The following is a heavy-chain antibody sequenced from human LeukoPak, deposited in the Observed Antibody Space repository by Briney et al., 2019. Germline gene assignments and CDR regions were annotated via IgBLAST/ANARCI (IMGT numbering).Heavy chain of an antibody. D-gene: IGHD4-11*01. CDR3: ARGPDSKAIDY. Sequence: TLETLSLTCAVYGGSFSGYYWSWIRQPPGKGLEWIGEINHSGSTNYNPPLKSRVTISVDTSKNQFSLKLSSVTAADTAVYYCARGPDSKAIDYWGQGTLVTVSS. CDR1: GGSFSGYY. V-gene: IGHV4-34*01. CDR2: INHSGST. J-gene: IGHJ4*02.